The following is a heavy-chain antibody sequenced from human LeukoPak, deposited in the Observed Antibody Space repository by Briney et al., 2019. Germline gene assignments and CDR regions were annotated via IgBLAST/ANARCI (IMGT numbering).Heavy chain of an antibody. Sequence: SETLSLTCTVSGGSISSYYWSWIRQPAGKGLEWIGRIYTSGSTNYNPSLQSRVTISVDTSKNQFSLRLRSVTAADTAMYYCAVNDYGDYKSSFDYWGQGTRVTVSS. CDR3: AVNDYGDYKSSFDY. CDR1: GGSISSYY. J-gene: IGHJ4*02. V-gene: IGHV4-4*07. CDR2: IYTSGST. D-gene: IGHD4-17*01.